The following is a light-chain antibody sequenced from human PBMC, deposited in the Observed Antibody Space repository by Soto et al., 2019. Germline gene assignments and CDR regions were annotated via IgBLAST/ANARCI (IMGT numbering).Light chain of an antibody. J-gene: IGKJ2*01. CDR1: QSISTW. Sequence: DIQMTQSPSTVSASVGDGVTITCRASQSISTWLAWYQQKPGKAPKLLIYDASTLESGVPLGFSGSGSGTEFTLTISSLQPDDFATYYCQQYNSYPYTFGQGTKLEIK. CDR2: DAS. V-gene: IGKV1-5*01. CDR3: QQYNSYPYT.